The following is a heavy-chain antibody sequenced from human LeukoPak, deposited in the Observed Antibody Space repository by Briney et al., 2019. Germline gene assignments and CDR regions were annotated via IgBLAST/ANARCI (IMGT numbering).Heavy chain of an antibody. Sequence: GGSLRLSCAASGFTFSSYSMNWVRQAPGKGLEWVSSISSSSSYIYYADSVKGRFTISRDNSKNTLYLQMNSLRAEDTAVYYCAKGIAEAGNYYYLMDVWGQGTTVTGS. CDR2: ISSSSSYI. V-gene: IGHV3-21*04. D-gene: IGHD6-13*01. CDR1: GFTFSSYS. J-gene: IGHJ6*02. CDR3: AKGIAEAGNYYYLMDV.